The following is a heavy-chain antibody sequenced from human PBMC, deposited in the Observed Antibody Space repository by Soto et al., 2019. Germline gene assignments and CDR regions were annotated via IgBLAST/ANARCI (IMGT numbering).Heavy chain of an antibody. Sequence: PSETLSLTCTVSGGSISSYYWSWIRQPPGKGLEWIGYIYYSGSTNYNPSLKSRVTISVDTSKNQFSLRLTSLTAADTALYYCARVLFSGGPSTAFDSWGQGTLVTVSS. D-gene: IGHD1-1*01. CDR2: IYYSGST. CDR1: GGSISSYY. CDR3: ARVLFSGGPSTAFDS. J-gene: IGHJ4*02. V-gene: IGHV4-59*01.